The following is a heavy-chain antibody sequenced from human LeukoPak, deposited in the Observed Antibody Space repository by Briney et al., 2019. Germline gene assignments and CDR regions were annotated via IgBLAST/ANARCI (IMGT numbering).Heavy chain of an antibody. V-gene: IGHV4-34*01. D-gene: IGHD3-16*01. CDR1: GGSFSGYY. Sequence: PSETLSLTCAVYGGSFSGYYWSWIRQPPGKGLEWIGEINHSGSTNYNPSLKSRVTISVDTSKDQFSLKLSSVTAADTAVYYCARTWGTHWGQGTLVTVSS. CDR2: INHSGST. CDR3: ARTWGTH. J-gene: IGHJ4*02.